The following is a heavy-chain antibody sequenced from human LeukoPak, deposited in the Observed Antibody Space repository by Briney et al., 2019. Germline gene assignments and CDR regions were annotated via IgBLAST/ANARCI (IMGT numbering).Heavy chain of an antibody. CDR2: TIPILGIA. V-gene: IGHV1-69*04. J-gene: IGHJ4*02. CDR3: AKLGLARGVISD. D-gene: IGHD3-10*01. CDR1: GYTFTSYD. Sequence: GASVKVSCKASGYTFTSYDISWVRQAPGQGLEWMGRTIPILGIANYAQKFQGRVTITADKSTSTAYMELSRLRSDDTAVYYCAKLGLARGVISDWGQGTLVTVSS.